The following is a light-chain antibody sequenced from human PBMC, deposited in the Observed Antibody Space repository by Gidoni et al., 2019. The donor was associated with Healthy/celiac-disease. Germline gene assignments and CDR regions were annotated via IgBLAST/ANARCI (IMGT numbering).Light chain of an antibody. J-gene: IGKJ1*01. CDR3: MQGTHWPWT. V-gene: IGKV2-30*01. CDR1: QSLVYSDGNTY. Sequence: DVVMTQSPLSLPVTLGQPASISCRSSQSLVYSDGNTYLNLFQQRPGTSPRRLHYKVSNRDSGVPDGFSDSGSGTDFTVRISMVEVQDLGVCYCMQGTHWPWTFGQGTKVEIK. CDR2: KVS.